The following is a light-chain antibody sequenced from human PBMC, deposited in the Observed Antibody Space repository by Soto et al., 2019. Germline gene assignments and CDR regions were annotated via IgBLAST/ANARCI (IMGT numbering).Light chain of an antibody. Sequence: EIVLTQSPATLSLSPGERATLSCRASQSVSSYLAWYQQKPGQAPRLLIYDASNRATGIPARFSGSVSGTDFTLTISSLEPEDFAVYYCQQRSNWPSFGGGTKVESK. CDR3: QQRSNWPS. CDR1: QSVSSY. V-gene: IGKV3-11*01. J-gene: IGKJ4*01. CDR2: DAS.